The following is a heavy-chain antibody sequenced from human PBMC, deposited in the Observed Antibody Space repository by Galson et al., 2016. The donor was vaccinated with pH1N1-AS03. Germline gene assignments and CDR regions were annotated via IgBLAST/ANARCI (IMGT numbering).Heavy chain of an antibody. CDR1: GFSFRESW. J-gene: IGHJ4*02. V-gene: IGHV3-7*03. CDR2: IHKDGSEK. CDR3: ARGAGFLVDY. Sequence: SLRLSCATSGFSFRESWMNWVRQAPGKGLEWVAIIHKDGSEKHYLDSVKGRFTISRDNAKNSIYLQMDTLRPEDTAFEYCARGAGFLVDYWGQGTLVTVSS. D-gene: IGHD1-1*01.